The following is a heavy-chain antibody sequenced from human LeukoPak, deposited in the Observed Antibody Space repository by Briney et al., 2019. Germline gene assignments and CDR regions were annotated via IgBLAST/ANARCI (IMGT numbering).Heavy chain of an antibody. CDR3: ARGFYGSGSQFDY. V-gene: IGHV4-4*07. CDR1: GGSISSYY. CDR2: IYTSGST. D-gene: IGHD3-10*01. Sequence: PSETLSLTCTVSGGSISSYYWSWIRQPAGKGLEWIGRIYTSGSTNYNASLKSRVTISVDMSKNQLSLKLSSVTAADTAVYYCARGFYGSGSQFDYWGQGTLVTVSS. J-gene: IGHJ4*02.